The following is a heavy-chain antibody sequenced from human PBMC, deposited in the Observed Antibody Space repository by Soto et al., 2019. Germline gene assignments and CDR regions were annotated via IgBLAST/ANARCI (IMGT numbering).Heavy chain of an antibody. CDR1: GASIITGGYS. Sequence: QLQLQESGSRLVKPSQTLSLTCAVSGASIITGGYSWSWIRQPPGKGLEWIGYIYHTGTTDYNPSLKSRVSMSLDRSKNHCSLKLSSVTAADTAFDFCDRHFYDWGGAFDNSGRGIMVTVSS. V-gene: IGHV4-30-2*01. D-gene: IGHD3-16*01. CDR2: IYHTGTT. J-gene: IGHJ3*02. CDR3: DRHFYDWGGAFDN.